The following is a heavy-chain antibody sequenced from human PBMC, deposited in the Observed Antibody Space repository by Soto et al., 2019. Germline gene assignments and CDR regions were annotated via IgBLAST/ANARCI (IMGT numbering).Heavy chain of an antibody. CDR2: INPSGGST. CDR3: ARVVVPTTATTSNWFDP. D-gene: IGHD4-17*01. V-gene: IGHV1-46*01. J-gene: IGHJ5*02. Sequence: GASVKVSWKASGYTFTTYYLHWVRQAPGQGLEWMGIINPSGGSTNYAQRFQGRVTMTSDTSTSTVYMELSSLRAGDTAVYYCARVVVPTTATTSNWFDPWGQGTLVTVSS. CDR1: GYTFTTYY.